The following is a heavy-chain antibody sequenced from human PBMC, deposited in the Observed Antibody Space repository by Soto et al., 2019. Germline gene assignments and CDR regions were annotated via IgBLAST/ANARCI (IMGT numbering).Heavy chain of an antibody. V-gene: IGHV1-69*13. CDR2: IIPIFGTA. CDR1: GGTFSSYA. D-gene: IGHD4-17*01. J-gene: IGHJ4*02. Sequence: ASVKVSCKASGGTFSSYAISWVRQAPGQGLEWMGGIIPIFGTANYAQKFQGRVTITADESTSTVYMELSSLRSEDTAVYYCARDGAVTYFDYWGQGTLVTVSS. CDR3: ARDGAVTYFDY.